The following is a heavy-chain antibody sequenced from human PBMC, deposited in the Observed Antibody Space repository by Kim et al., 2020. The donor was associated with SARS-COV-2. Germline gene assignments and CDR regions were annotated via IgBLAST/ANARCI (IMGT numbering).Heavy chain of an antibody. D-gene: IGHD2-2*01. CDR3: ARSRGYCSSTSCYSLDDI. V-gene: IGHV4-59*08. CDR2: IYYSGST. CDR1: GGSISSYY. J-gene: IGHJ3*02. Sequence: SETLSLTCTVSGGSISSYYWSWIRQPPGKGLEWIGYIYYSGSTNYNPSLKSRVTISVDTSKNQFSLKLSSVTATDTAVYYCARSRGYCSSTSCYSLDDIWGQGTMVTVSS.